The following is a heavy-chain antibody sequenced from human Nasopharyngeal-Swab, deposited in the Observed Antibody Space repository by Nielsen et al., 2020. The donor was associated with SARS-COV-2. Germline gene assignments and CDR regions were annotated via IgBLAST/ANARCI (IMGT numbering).Heavy chain of an antibody. J-gene: IGHJ3*02. CDR3: ARGYYYDSLDAFDI. CDR2: INPNSGGT. D-gene: IGHD3-22*01. V-gene: IGHV1-2*06. Sequence: ASVKVSCKASGYTFTGYYMHWVRQAPGQGLEWMGRINPNSGGTNYAQKFQGRVTMTRDTSINTAYMELSRLRSDDTAVYYCARGYYYDSLDAFDIWGQGTMVTVSS. CDR1: GYTFTGYY.